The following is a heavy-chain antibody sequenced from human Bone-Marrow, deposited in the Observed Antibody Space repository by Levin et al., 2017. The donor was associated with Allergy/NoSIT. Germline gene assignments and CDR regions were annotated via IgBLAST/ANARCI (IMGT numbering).Heavy chain of an antibody. CDR2: INPSGGST. D-gene: IGHD3-10*01. V-gene: IGHV1-46*03. J-gene: IGHJ4*02. Sequence: ASVKVSCKASGYTFTSYYMHWVRQAPGQGLEWMGIINPSGGSTSYAQKFQGRVTMTRDTSTSTVYMELSSLRSEDTAVYYCAALWFGELSDYWGQGTLVTVSS. CDR1: GYTFTSYY. CDR3: AALWFGELSDY.